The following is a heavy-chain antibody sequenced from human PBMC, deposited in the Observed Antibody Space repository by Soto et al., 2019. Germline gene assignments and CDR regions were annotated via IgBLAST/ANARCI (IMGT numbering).Heavy chain of an antibody. V-gene: IGHV1-3*01. D-gene: IGHD3-16*01. CDR2: INAGNGNT. J-gene: IGHJ3*02. Sequence: ASVKVSCKASGYTFTSYAMHWVRQAPGQRLEWMGWINAGNGNTKYSQKFQGRVTITRDTSASTAYMELSSLRSGDTAVYYCARSMGVVDAFDIWGQGTMVTVSS. CDR1: GYTFTSYA. CDR3: ARSMGVVDAFDI.